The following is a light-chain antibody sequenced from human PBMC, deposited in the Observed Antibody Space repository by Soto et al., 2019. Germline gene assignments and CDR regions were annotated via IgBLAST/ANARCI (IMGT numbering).Light chain of an antibody. CDR3: QQYASSPLT. CDR1: QSVRSNY. V-gene: IGKV3-20*01. Sequence: EIVLTQSPGTLSLSSGERATLSCRASQSVRSNYLAWYQQKPGQAPRLLIYGASSRATGIPDRFGGSGSGTDFTLTISRLEPDDLAVDYCQQYASSPLTFGGGTKVEIK. CDR2: GAS. J-gene: IGKJ4*01.